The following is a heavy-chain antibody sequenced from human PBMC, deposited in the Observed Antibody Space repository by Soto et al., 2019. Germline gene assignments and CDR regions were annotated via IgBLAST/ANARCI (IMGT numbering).Heavy chain of an antibody. CDR2: IYNSGST. D-gene: IGHD3-22*01. V-gene: IGHV4-59*08. J-gene: IGHJ3*01. Sequence: SETLSLTCTVSGGSISSYYWSWIRQPPGKGLEWIGYIYNSGSTNYNPSLKSRVTISVDTSKNQFSLKLSSVTAADTAVYYCASQYYYDSSGYYSHWGQGTMVT. CDR3: ASQYYYDSSGYYSH. CDR1: GGSISSYY.